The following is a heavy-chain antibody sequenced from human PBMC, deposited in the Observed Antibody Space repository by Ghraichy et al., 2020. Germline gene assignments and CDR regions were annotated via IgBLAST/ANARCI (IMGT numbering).Heavy chain of an antibody. CDR3: AKDLEQWLSLEEFWDY. Sequence: GGSLRLSCAASDFMFRTYGMTWVRQAPGKGLEWVSSISASGGTTYYADSVKGRFTISRDNPKNTLFLQMNSLRAEDTAVYYCAKDLEQWLSLEEFWDYWGQGTLVTVSS. CDR2: ISASGGTT. J-gene: IGHJ4*02. V-gene: IGHV3-23*01. D-gene: IGHD6-19*01. CDR1: DFMFRTYG.